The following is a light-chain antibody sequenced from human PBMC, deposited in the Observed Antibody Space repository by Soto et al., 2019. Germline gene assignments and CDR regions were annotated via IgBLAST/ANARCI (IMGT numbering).Light chain of an antibody. J-gene: IGKJ1*01. Sequence: EILLTQSPGTLSLSPGERATLSCRASQTISRSYLAWYQQKPGQAPRLLIYGASSRATGIPDRFSGRDSGTDFTLTISRLEPGDFAVYFCQHYGSSPQTFGQGTKVDIK. V-gene: IGKV3-20*01. CDR1: QTISRSY. CDR3: QHYGSSPQT. CDR2: GAS.